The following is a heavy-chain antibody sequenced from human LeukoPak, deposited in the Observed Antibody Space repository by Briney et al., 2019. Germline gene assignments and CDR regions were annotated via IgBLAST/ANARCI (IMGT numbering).Heavy chain of an antibody. CDR3: AREVTPYY. D-gene: IGHD2-21*02. CDR2: ISSSSSTI. J-gene: IGHJ4*02. Sequence: PGGSLRLSCAASGFTFSSYGMTWVRQAPGKGLEWVSYISSSSSTIYYADSVKGRFTISRDNAKNSLYLQLNSLRAEDTAVYYCAREVTPYYWGQGTLVTVSS. V-gene: IGHV3-48*01. CDR1: GFTFSSYG.